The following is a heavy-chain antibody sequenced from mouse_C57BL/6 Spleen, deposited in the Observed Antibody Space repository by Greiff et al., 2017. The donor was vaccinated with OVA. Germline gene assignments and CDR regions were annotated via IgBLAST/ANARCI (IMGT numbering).Heavy chain of an antibody. J-gene: IGHJ2*01. V-gene: IGHV1-80*01. CDR1: GYAFSSYW. CDR2: IYPGDGDT. Sequence: QVQLQQSGAELVKPGASVKISCKASGYAFSSYWMNWVKQRPGKGLEWIGQIYPGDGDTNYNGKFKGKATLTADKSSSTAYMQLSSLTSEDSAVYFCARRIYYGNYDYFDYWGQGTTLTVSS. D-gene: IGHD2-1*01. CDR3: ARRIYYGNYDYFDY.